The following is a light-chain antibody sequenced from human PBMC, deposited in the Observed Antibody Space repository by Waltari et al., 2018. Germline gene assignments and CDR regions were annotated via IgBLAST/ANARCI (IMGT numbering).Light chain of an antibody. J-gene: IGLJ3*02. Sequence: QLVLTQSPSASASLGASVKLTCTLSSGHSTNVIAWLQQRPERGPRYLLKVNSDGSHNKGDEIPDRFSGSSSGAEHYLTISSLQSEDEADYYCQTGGHGTWVFGGGTKLTVL. CDR1: SGHSTNV. CDR2: VNSDGSH. V-gene: IGLV4-69*01. CDR3: QTGGHGTWV.